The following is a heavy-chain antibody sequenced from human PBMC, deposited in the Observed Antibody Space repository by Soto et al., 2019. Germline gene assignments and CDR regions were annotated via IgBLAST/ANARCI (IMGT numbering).Heavy chain of an antibody. CDR3: ARPGRDWGSLEY. CDR2: IYYGGSI. Sequence: WTWLRQPPGKGLEWIAFIYYGGSINYNPSLKSRVTISVDTSKNQFSLNLNSVTAADTAVYYCARPGRDWGSLEYWGQGTRVTVSS. V-gene: IGHV4-59*08. J-gene: IGHJ4*02. D-gene: IGHD7-27*01.